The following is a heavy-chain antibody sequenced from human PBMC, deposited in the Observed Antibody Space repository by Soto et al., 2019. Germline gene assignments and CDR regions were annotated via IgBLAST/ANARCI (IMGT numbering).Heavy chain of an antibody. D-gene: IGHD2-15*01. V-gene: IGHV5-51*01. CDR3: VRSGTSSGRFSDY. CDR1: GYTFTSYW. CDR2: IYPSDSDI. Sequence: PGESLKISCKGSGYTFTSYWIGWVRQMPGEGLEWMGVIYPSDSDIRYSPSFQGKVTISADKSITTAYLQWSSLKAVDTAMYYCVRSGTSSGRFSDYWGQGTLVTVSS. J-gene: IGHJ4*02.